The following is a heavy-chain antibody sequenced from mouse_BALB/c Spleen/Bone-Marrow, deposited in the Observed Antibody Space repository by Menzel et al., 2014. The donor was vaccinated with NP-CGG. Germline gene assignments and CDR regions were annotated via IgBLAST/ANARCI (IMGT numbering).Heavy chain of an antibody. CDR2: ISDGGSYT. CDR1: GFTFSDYY. Sequence: EVMLVESGGGLVKPGGSLKLSCAVSGFTFSDYYMYWVRQTPETRLEWVATISDGGSYTYYSDSVKGRFTISRDNAKNNLHLQMNSLRSEDTSMYFCSRAYGYDAWFAYWGQGTLVTVSA. J-gene: IGHJ3*01. CDR3: SRAYGYDAWFAY. V-gene: IGHV5-4*02. D-gene: IGHD2-2*01.